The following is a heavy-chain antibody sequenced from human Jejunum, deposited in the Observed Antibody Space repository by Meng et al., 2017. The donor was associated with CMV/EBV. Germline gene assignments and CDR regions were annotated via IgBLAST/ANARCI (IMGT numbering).Heavy chain of an antibody. Sequence: QVQLVQSGAEVKKPWASVKVSCKASGYTFTNYYMHWVRQAPGQGLEWMGVINPSGGSTNYAQKYQGRLTMTRDTSTSTVYMELSSLRSEDTAVYYCARGDGGNGSDYWGQGTLVTVSS. CDR1: GYTFTNYY. D-gene: IGHD4-23*01. J-gene: IGHJ4*02. CDR3: ARGDGGNGSDY. V-gene: IGHV1-46*01. CDR2: INPSGGST.